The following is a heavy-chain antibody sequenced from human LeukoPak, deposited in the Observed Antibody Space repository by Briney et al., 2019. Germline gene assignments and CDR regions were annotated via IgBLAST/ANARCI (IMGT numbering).Heavy chain of an antibody. J-gene: IGHJ4*02. D-gene: IGHD2-21*01. CDR3: AKRPRSLLTFDY. CDR2: ISGDGEST. CDR1: GFTFTSYA. Sequence: GGSLRLSCAASGFTFTSYALDWVRQAPGKGLEWISVISGDGESTHYADSVQGRFTISRDNSKNTLYLQMNSLRAEDTAVYYCAKRPRSLLTFDYWGQGTLVTVSS. V-gene: IGHV3-23*01.